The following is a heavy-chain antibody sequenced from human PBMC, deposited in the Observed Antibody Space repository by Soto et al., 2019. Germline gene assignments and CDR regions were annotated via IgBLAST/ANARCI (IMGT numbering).Heavy chain of an antibody. CDR1: GFTFSSYA. Sequence: EVQLLESGGGLVQPGGSLRLSCAASGFTFSSYAMRWVRQAPVKGLEWVSAISGSGGSTYYADSVKGRFTISRDNSKNTLYLPMNSLRAEDTAVYYCARLGSGSYYDYWGQGTLVTVSS. D-gene: IGHD1-26*01. CDR3: ARLGSGSYYDY. CDR2: ISGSGGST. J-gene: IGHJ4*02. V-gene: IGHV3-23*01.